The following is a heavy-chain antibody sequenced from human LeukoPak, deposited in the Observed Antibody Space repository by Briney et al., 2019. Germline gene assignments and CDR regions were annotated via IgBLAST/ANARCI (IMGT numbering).Heavy chain of an antibody. V-gene: IGHV4-59*01. D-gene: IGHD5-24*01. CDR2: IYYSGST. J-gene: IGHJ4*02. Sequence: PSETLSLTCTVSGGSISSYYWSWIRQPPGKGLEWIGYIYYSGSTNYNPSLKSRVTISVDTSKNQFSLKLSSVTAADTAVYYCARARDGYNTDWGQGTLVTGSS. CDR3: ARARDGYNTD. CDR1: GGSISSYY.